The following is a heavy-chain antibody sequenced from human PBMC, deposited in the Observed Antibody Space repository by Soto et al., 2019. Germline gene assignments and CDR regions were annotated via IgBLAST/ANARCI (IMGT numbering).Heavy chain of an antibody. J-gene: IGHJ6*02. CDR2: FYYTGST. CDR3: TSGSMSRGGFSLDV. Sequence: QVQLQESGPGLVKPSQTLSLTCTVSGASITSDDYFWGWIRQPPGKGLEWTAFFYYTGSTYYNPSLMSRATRSVDTATFQCSLRLFAVTDTDAAVYYCTSGSMSRGGFSLDVWGQGITVTVSS. CDR1: GASITSDDYF. V-gene: IGHV4-30-4*01. D-gene: IGHD3-10*01.